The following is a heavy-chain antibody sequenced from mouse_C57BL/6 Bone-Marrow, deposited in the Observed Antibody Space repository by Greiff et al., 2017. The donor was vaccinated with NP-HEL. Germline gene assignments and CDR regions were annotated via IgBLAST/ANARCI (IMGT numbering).Heavy chain of an antibody. V-gene: IGHV1-64*01. CDR3: ASEAQATCAY. D-gene: IGHD3-2*02. CDR1: GYTFTSYW. CDR2: INPNSGST. J-gene: IGHJ3*01. Sequence: VQLQQPGAELVKPGASVKLSCKASGYTFTSYWMHWVKQRPGQGLEWIGMINPNSGSTNYNEKFKSKATLTVDKSSSTAYMQLSSLTSEDSAVYDCASEAQATCAYGCRGTLVTVSA.